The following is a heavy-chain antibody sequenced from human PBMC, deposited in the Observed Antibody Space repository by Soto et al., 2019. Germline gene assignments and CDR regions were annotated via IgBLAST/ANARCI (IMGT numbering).Heavy chain of an antibody. CDR2: ISAYNGNT. D-gene: IGHD2-2*01. CDR3: AREGYCSSTSCSHYYYYYGMDV. Sequence: SVKVSCKASGYTFTSYGISWVREAPVQGLEWMGWISAYNGNTNYAQKLQGRVTMTTDTSTSTAYMELRSLRSDDTAVYYCAREGYCSSTSCSHYYYYYGMDVWGQGTTVTVSS. CDR1: GYTFTSYG. V-gene: IGHV1-18*01. J-gene: IGHJ6*02.